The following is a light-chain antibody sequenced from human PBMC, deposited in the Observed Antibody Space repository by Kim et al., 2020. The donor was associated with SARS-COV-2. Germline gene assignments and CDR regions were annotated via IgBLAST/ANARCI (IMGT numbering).Light chain of an antibody. J-gene: IGLJ1*01. CDR1: SRDIGGYNN. CDR3: TSYTSSGTYV. Sequence: GQSITISCTGTSRDIGGYNNVSWYQHHPGTVPQLMIYDVLERPSGVSNRFSGSKSGNTGSLTISGLQAEDEADYYCTSYTSSGTYVFGSGTKVTVL. V-gene: IGLV2-14*03. CDR2: DVL.